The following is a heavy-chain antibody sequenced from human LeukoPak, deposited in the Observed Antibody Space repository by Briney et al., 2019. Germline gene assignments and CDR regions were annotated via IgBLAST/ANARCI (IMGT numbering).Heavy chain of an antibody. D-gene: IGHD2-2*01. CDR2: ISGSGGST. Sequence: GGSLRPSCAASGFTFSNYAMSWVRQAPGKGLEWVSAISGSGGSTYYADSVKGRFTISRDNSKNTLYLQMNSLRAEDTAVYYCAKVSVRVPAAMPSSYYYYYGMDVWGQGTTVTVSS. CDR1: GFTFSNYA. J-gene: IGHJ6*02. V-gene: IGHV3-23*01. CDR3: AKVSVRVPAAMPSSYYYYYGMDV.